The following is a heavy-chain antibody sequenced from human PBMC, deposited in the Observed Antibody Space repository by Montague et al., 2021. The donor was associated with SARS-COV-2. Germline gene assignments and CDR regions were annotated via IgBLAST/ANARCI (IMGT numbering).Heavy chain of an antibody. J-gene: IGHJ6*02. Sequence: SETLSLTCTVSGGSISSGDYYWNWIRQPPGKGLEWIGYINYSGSTNYNPSLKSRVTISVDTSKSQFSLNLSSVTAADTAVYYCARNLVVHYWYGMDVWGQGTTVTVSS. CDR3: ARNLVVHYWYGMDV. CDR2: INYSGST. V-gene: IGHV4-61*08. CDR1: GGSISSGDYY. D-gene: IGHD2-15*01.